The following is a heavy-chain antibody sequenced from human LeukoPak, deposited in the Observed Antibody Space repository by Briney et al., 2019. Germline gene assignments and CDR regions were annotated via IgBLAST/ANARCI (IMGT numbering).Heavy chain of an antibody. CDR3: AREGCSWYYDSSGHDAFDI. CDR2: IYTSGST. V-gene: IGHV4-4*07. D-gene: IGHD3-22*01. Sequence: PSETLSLTCTVSGGSISRYYWSWIPQPAGKGLEWIGRIYTSGSTNYNPSLKSRVTMSVDTSKNQFSLKLSSVTAADTPVYYSAREGCSWYYDSSGHDAFDIWGQGTMVTVSS. J-gene: IGHJ3*02. CDR1: GGSISRYY.